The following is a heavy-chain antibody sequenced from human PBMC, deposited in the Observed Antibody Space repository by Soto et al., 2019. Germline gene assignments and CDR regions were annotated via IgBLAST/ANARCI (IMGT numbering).Heavy chain of an antibody. Sequence: QVQLVQSGAEVKKPGSSVKVSCKASGGTFSSYAISWVRQAPGQGLEWMGGIIPIFGTADYAQKLQGRVTITADESTSTAYMEQSSLRSEDTAVYYCASMLDHYYFDYWGQGTLVTVSS. CDR2: IIPIFGTA. J-gene: IGHJ4*02. CDR1: GGTFSSYA. D-gene: IGHD1-1*01. CDR3: ASMLDHYYFDY. V-gene: IGHV1-69*12.